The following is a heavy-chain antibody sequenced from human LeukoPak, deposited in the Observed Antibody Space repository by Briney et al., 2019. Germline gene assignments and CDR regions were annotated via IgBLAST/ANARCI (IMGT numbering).Heavy chain of an antibody. D-gene: IGHD2-15*01. V-gene: IGHV1-3*01. Sequence: ASVKVSCKASGYSFTSYAMHWVRQAPGQRLEWMGWINAGNGNTKYSQKFQGRVTITRDTSASTAYMELSSLRSEDTAVYYCARDGYCSGGTCYPGARNAFDIWGQGTMVTVSS. CDR2: INAGNGNT. CDR1: GYSFTSYA. CDR3: ARDGYCSGGTCYPGARNAFDI. J-gene: IGHJ3*02.